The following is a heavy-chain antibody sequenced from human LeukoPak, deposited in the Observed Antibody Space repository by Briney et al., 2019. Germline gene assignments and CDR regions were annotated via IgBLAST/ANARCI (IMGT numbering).Heavy chain of an antibody. D-gene: IGHD4-17*01. CDR1: GFIFSSYA. J-gene: IGHJ3*02. CDR3: AKGSSTVTSRAAFDN. V-gene: IGHV3-23*01. CDR2: LTASGNTT. Sequence: GGSLRLSCAASGFIFSSYAMHWVRQAPGKGLEWVSGLTASGNTTYYADSVKGRFTTSRDNSKNTLYLHMNSLRAEDTAVYYCAKGSSTVTSRAAFDNWGQGTMVTVSS.